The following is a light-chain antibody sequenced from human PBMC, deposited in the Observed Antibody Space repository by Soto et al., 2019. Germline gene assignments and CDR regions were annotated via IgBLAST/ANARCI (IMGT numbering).Light chain of an antibody. CDR3: QQYNNWPPEWT. V-gene: IGKV3-15*01. CDR1: QSVSSN. CDR2: GAS. J-gene: IGKJ1*01. Sequence: IVMTQSPATLSFSPFKKATLSCMASQSVSSNLAWYQQKPGQAPRLLIYGASTRATGIPARFSGSGSGTEFTLTISSLQSEDFAVYYCQQYNNWPPEWTFGQGTKVDVK.